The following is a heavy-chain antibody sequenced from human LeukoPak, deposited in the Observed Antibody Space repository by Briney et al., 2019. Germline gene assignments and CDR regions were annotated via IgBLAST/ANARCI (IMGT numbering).Heavy chain of an antibody. V-gene: IGHV3-9*01. Sequence: GGSLRLSCAASGFTFDDYAMHWVRHAPGKGLEWVSGISWNSGSIGYADSVKGRFTISRDNAKNSLYLQMNSLRAEDTALYYCAKDTYYDFWSGYHFDYWGQGTLVTVSS. CDR1: GFTFDDYA. J-gene: IGHJ4*02. CDR2: ISWNSGSI. D-gene: IGHD3-3*01. CDR3: AKDTYYDFWSGYHFDY.